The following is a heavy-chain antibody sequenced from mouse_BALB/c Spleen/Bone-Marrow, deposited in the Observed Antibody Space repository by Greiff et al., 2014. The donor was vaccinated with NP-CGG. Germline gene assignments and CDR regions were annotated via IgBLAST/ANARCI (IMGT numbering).Heavy chain of an antibody. CDR2: ILPGSGST. Sequence: LVESGAGLMKPGASVKISCKATGYTFSSYWIEWVKQRPGHGLEWIGEILPGSGSTIYNEKFKGKATFTADTSSNTAYMQLSSLTSEDSAVYYCAREDYYGSSYFDYWGQGTTLTVSS. CDR3: AREDYYGSSYFDY. J-gene: IGHJ2*01. V-gene: IGHV1-9*01. D-gene: IGHD1-1*01. CDR1: GYTFSSYW.